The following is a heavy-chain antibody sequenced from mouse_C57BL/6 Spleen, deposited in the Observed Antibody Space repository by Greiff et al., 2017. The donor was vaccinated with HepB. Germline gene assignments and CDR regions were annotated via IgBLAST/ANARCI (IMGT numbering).Heavy chain of an antibody. CDR3: ARQEGPFYYFDY. Sequence: EVQLVESGGDLVKPGGSLKLSCAASGFTFSSYGMSWVRQTPDKRLEWVATISSGGSYTYYPDSVKGRFTISRDNAKNTLYLQMSSLKSEDIAMYYCARQEGPFYYFDYWGQGTTLTVSS. J-gene: IGHJ2*01. CDR1: GFTFSSYG. V-gene: IGHV5-6*01. CDR2: ISSGGSYT.